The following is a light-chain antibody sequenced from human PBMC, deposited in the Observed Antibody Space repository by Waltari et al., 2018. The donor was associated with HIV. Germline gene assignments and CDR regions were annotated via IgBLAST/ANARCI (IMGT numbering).Light chain of an antibody. Sequence: QSALTQPASVSGSPGQSITISCTGDTSDIGIYDLVSWSQKYPDKAPRLIMYGVNTRPSGISNRFSGSKSGNTASLTISALQGDDEADDYCSSYTDSDSLLFGGGTKLTVL. CDR3: SSYTDSDSLL. CDR2: GVN. CDR1: TSDIGIYDL. V-gene: IGLV2-14*01. J-gene: IGLJ2*01.